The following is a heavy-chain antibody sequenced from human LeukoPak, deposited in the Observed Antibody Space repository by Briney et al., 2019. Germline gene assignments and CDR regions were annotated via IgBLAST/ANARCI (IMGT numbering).Heavy chain of an antibody. D-gene: IGHD2-15*01. CDR3: AKGRGGSSYSTLDS. V-gene: IGHV3-23*01. Sequence: GGSLRLSCAASGFTFSSYAMSWVRQAPGKGLEWVSVIGDSTFYEGSVKGRFTISRDSSKNTLYLEMNSLRVEDTAVYYCAKGRGGSSYSTLDSWGQGTLVTVSS. CDR2: IGDST. J-gene: IGHJ4*02. CDR1: GFTFSSYA.